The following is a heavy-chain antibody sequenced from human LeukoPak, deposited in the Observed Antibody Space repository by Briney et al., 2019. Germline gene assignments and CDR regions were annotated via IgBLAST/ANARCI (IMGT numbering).Heavy chain of an antibody. CDR1: GFTFSNYW. D-gene: IGHD4-17*01. J-gene: IGHJ4*02. CDR2: IKHDGSED. CDR3: AKDFAVTTLGY. Sequence: GGSLRLSCAASGFTFSNYWMTWVRQAPGKGLEWVANIKHDGSEDYYLDSVKGRFTISRDNAKSSMWLQMNSLRDEDTAVYYCAKDFAVTTLGYWGQGTLVTVSS. V-gene: IGHV3-7*01.